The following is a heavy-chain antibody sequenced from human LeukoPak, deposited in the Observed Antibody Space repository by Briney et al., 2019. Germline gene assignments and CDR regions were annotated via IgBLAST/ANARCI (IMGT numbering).Heavy chain of an antibody. CDR1: GFTFDDYA. Sequence: PGRSLRLSCAASGFTFDDYAMHWVRQAPGKGLEWVANIKQDGSAKYYVDSVKGRFIISRDNARNSLSLQMNSLRAEDMAVYYCARLSGESTIFDYWGQGTLVTVSS. J-gene: IGHJ4*02. CDR2: IKQDGSAK. D-gene: IGHD5/OR15-5a*01. V-gene: IGHV3-7*01. CDR3: ARLSGESTIFDY.